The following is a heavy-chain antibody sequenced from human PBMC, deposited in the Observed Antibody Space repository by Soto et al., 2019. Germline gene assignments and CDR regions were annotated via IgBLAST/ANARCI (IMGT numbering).Heavy chain of an antibody. D-gene: IGHD2-2*01. CDR1: GFKFSTFG. J-gene: IGHJ4*02. CDR3: ARGSYGYCSSTSCYGPIDY. Sequence: GGSLRLSCAASGFKFSTFGMHWVRQVPGKGLLWVAVIRNDGSNKYYADAVKGRFTISRDNSKNTLYLQMNSLRAEDTAVYYCARGSYGYCSSTSCYGPIDYWGQGTLVTVSS. V-gene: IGHV3-33*08. CDR2: IRNDGSNK.